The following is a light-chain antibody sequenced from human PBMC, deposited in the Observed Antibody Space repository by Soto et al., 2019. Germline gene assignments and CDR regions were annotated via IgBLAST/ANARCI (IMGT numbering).Light chain of an antibody. CDR3: QQRSNWPLYT. CDR2: DSS. Sequence: EIVLTQSPATLSLSPGERATLSCRASQSVGNYLAWYQQKLGQAPRLLIYDSSNRATGIPARFSGSGSGTDFTLNINSLEPEDFAVYYCQQRSNWPLYTFGQGTKLEIK. J-gene: IGKJ2*01. CDR1: QSVGNY. V-gene: IGKV3-11*01.